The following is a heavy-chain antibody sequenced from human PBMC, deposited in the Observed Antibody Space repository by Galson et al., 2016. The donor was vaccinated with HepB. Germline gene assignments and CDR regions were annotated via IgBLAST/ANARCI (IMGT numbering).Heavy chain of an antibody. CDR1: GFIFSDYY. Sequence: SLRLSCAASGFIFSDYYMTWIRQAPGKGLEWVSYIISSSSYTNYADSVKGRFTISRDNAKNTLYLQMNSLRPDDTAIYYCVRDKGPRFDHWGQGALVTVSS. CDR2: IISSSSYT. V-gene: IGHV3-11*06. CDR3: VRDKGPRFDH. J-gene: IGHJ4*02.